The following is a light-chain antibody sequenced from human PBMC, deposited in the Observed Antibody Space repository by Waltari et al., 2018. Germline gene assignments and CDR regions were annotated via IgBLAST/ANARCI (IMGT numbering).Light chain of an antibody. V-gene: IGLV1-40*01. J-gene: IGLJ3*02. CDR2: DYS. CDR3: QSYDNSLGAWV. Sequence: QSVLTQPPSVSGAPGQSVTLPCTGSRSNIGAGYAVHWYQQFPGTAPKLLIFDYSRRPPGVPGRFSGSWSGASASLAITGLQTEDEADYYCQSYDNSLGAWVFGGGTTLTVL. CDR1: RSNIGAGYA.